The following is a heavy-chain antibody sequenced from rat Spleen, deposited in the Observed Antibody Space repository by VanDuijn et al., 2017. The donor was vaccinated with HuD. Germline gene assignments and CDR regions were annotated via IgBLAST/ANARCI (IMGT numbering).Heavy chain of an antibody. CDR1: GFNFNDHW. D-gene: IGHD4-3*01. CDR3: VRQDTSGYSNWFAY. CDR2: ISYDGSST. V-gene: IGHV5-22*01. Sequence: EVKLVESGGGLVQPGRSLKLSCAASGFNFNDHWMGWVRQAPTKGLEWVASISYDGSSTYYGDSVKGRFTISRDNAKDALYLQMNSLRSEDTATYYCVRQDTSGYSNWFAYWGQGALVTVSS. J-gene: IGHJ3*01.